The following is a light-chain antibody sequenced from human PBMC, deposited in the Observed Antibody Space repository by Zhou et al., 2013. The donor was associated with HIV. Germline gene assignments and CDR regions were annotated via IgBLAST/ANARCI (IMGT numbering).Light chain of an antibody. CDR1: QNINNW. V-gene: IGKV1-5*03. CDR2: KAS. CDR3: QQYSTYPLT. Sequence: DIQMTQFPSTLPASAGDSVTITCRASQNINNWLAWYQQKPGKAPKLLIYKASSLEGGVPSRFSGSGSGTDFTLTISSLQPGDFATYYCQQYSTYPLTFGGGTKVEIE. J-gene: IGKJ4*01.